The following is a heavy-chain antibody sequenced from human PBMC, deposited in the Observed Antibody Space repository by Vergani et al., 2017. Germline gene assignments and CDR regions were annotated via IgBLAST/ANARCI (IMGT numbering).Heavy chain of an antibody. CDR2: IIPILGIA. CDR1: GGTFSSYA. CDR3: ASRIAVACGDY. Sequence: QVQLVQSGAEVKKPGSSVKVSCKASGGTFSSYAISWVRQAPGQGLEWMGRIIPILGIAKYAQKFQGRVTITADKSTSTAYMELSSLRSEDTAVYYCASRIAVACGDYWGQGTLVTVSS. V-gene: IGHV1-69*04. J-gene: IGHJ4*02. D-gene: IGHD6-19*01.